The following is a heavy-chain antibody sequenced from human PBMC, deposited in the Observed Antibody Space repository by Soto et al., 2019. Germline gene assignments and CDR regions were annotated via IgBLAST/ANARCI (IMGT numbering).Heavy chain of an antibody. CDR2: INPSGGST. Sequence: ASVKVSCKASGYTFTSYYMHWVRQAPGQGLEWMGIINPSGGSTSYAQKFQGRVTMTRDTSTSTVYMELSSLRSEDTAVYYCARDRTYHDFWSGHMDVWGQGTTVTVSS. CDR1: GYTFTSYY. J-gene: IGHJ6*02. V-gene: IGHV1-46*01. CDR3: ARDRTYHDFWSGHMDV. D-gene: IGHD3-3*01.